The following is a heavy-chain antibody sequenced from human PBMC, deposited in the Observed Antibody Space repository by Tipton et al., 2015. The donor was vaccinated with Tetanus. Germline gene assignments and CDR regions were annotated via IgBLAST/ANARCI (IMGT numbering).Heavy chain of an antibody. J-gene: IGHJ4*02. D-gene: IGHD2-2*02. CDR3: VKPVRAHLYAFDS. CDR1: GVTFNNYA. Sequence: SLRLSCVVSGVTFNNYAMTWVRQAPGKGLEWVSTISVSGATYYADSVKGRLTISRDNSKNSLDLQMTSLRAEDTAVYYCVKPVRAHLYAFDSWGQGTLATVSS. V-gene: IGHV3-23*01. CDR2: ISVSGAT.